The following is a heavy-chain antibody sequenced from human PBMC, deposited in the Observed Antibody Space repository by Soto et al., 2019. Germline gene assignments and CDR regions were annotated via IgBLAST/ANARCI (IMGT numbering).Heavy chain of an antibody. D-gene: IGHD4-17*01. CDR1: GFTFSRYW. V-gene: IGHV3-7*01. CDR3: ARVRYARDAFDI. Sequence: GGSLRLSCAASGFTFSRYWMSWVRQAPGKGLEWVANIKQDGSEKYYVDSVKGRFTISRDNAKNSLYLQMNSLRAEDTAVYYCARVRYARDAFDIWGQGTMVTVSS. J-gene: IGHJ3*02. CDR2: IKQDGSEK.